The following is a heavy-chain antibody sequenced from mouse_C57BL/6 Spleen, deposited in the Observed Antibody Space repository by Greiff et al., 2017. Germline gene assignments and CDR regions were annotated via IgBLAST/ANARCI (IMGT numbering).Heavy chain of an antibody. D-gene: IGHD2-4*01. V-gene: IGHV1-61*01. CDR2: IYPSDSET. J-gene: IGHJ2*01. CDR3: ARSGDYRDY. Sequence: QVQLQQPGAELVRPGSSVKLSCKASGYTFTSYWMDWVKQRPGQGLEWIGNIYPSDSETHYNQKFKDKATLTVDKSSSTAYMQLSSLTSEDSAVYYSARSGDYRDYWGQGTTLTVSS. CDR1: GYTFTSYW.